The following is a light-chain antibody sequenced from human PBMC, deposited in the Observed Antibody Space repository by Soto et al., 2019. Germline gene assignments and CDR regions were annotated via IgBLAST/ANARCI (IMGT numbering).Light chain of an antibody. Sequence: PVKRAVLYGTTSQTVNNNYLAWCQQKPGQAPRLLIYGASRRATGIPDRFSGSASGTDFTLTICRLEPEDFAVYFCQQYSEITMKFCQGTRPEVK. CDR1: QTVNNNY. CDR2: GAS. J-gene: IGKJ5*01. V-gene: IGKV3-20*01. CDR3: QQYSEITMK.